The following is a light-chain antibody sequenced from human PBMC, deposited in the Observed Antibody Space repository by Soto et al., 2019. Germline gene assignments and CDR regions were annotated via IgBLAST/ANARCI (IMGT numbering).Light chain of an antibody. Sequence: EIVLTQSPATLSVSPGERATLSCRASQSVSTNFAWYQQKPGQAPRLLIYDASTRATGIPARFSGSGSGTDFTLTISSLEPEDFAVYYCQQRSFWPRLTFGGGTRLEIK. CDR2: DAS. V-gene: IGKV3-11*01. J-gene: IGKJ5*01. CDR1: QSVSTN. CDR3: QQRSFWPRLT.